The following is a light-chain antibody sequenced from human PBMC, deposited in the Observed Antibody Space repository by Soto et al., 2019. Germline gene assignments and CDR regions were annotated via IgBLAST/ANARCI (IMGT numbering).Light chain of an antibody. V-gene: IGKV3-15*01. CDR1: QSVSSN. CDR2: GAS. Sequence: EIVMTQSPATLSVSPGERATLSCRASQSVSSNLAWYQQKPGQAPRLLIYGASTRATGIPARFSGSGSGTDFTPTISSLQSEDFAVYYCQQYNNWPLMYTFGQGTKLEIK. CDR3: QQYNNWPLMYT. J-gene: IGKJ2*01.